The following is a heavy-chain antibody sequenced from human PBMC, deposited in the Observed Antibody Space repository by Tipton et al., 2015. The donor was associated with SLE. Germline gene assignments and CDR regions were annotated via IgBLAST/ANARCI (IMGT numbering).Heavy chain of an antibody. J-gene: IGHJ2*01. CDR3: TRSVGVSFFDL. CDR1: GGSISSYY. CDR2: VYHSGRT. D-gene: IGHD2-21*01. Sequence: GLGKPSETLSLTCTVSGGSISSYYWNWIRQPPGKGLEWIGYVYHSGRTNYISSLRSRVTMSIDTSKNQFSLRLSSVTAADTAVYYCTRSVGVSFFDLWGRGTLITVSS. V-gene: IGHV4-59*01.